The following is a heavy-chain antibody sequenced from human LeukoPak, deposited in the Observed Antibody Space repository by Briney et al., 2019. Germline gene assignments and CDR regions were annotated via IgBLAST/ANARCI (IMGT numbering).Heavy chain of an antibody. CDR2: IRQDGSEI. V-gene: IGHV3-7*01. J-gene: IGHJ4*02. CDR3: ARGDCSGGVCYSDY. Sequence: SGGSLRLSCAASGFTFSNYWMSWVRQAPGKGLEWVANIRQDGSEIYYVDSVKGRFTISRDNAKNTMYLQMNSLRAEDTAVYYCARGDCSGGVCYSDYWGQGTLVTVSS. CDR1: GFTFSNYW. D-gene: IGHD2-15*01.